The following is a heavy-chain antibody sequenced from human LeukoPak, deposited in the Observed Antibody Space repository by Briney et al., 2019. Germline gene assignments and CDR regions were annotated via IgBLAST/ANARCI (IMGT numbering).Heavy chain of an antibody. CDR3: AKEAVYCSSTSCSTDYYYYYMDV. D-gene: IGHD2-2*01. Sequence: PGGSLRLSCTASGFLFSSYAMHWVRQAPGKGLEWVSAISGSGGSTYYADSVKGRFTISRDNSKNTLYLQMNSLRAEDTAVYYCAKEAVYCSSTSCSTDYYYYYMDVWGKGTTVTVSS. V-gene: IGHV3-23*01. CDR2: ISGSGGST. J-gene: IGHJ6*03. CDR1: GFLFSSYA.